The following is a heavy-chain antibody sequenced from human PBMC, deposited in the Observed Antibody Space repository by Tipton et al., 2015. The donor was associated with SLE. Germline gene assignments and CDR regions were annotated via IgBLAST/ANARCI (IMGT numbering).Heavy chain of an antibody. CDR1: GGSISSSSYY. J-gene: IGHJ4*02. CDR2: VYYSGST. CDR3: ARDRLGGVIVTTFDY. Sequence: TLSLTCTVSGGSISSSSYYWVWFRQPPGKGLEWTGSVYYSGSTSYNPSLKSRVTISIDTSKRQFSLQLSSVTAADTAVYYCARDRLGGVIVTTFDYWGQGTLVTVSS. D-gene: IGHD3-16*02. V-gene: IGHV4-39*07.